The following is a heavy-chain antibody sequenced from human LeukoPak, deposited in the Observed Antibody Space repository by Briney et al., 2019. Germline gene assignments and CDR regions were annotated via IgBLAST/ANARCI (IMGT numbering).Heavy chain of an antibody. Sequence: SETLSLTCTVSGGSISSGGYYWGWVRQSPGKGLEWIGTIYYSGSTYYNPSLKSRVTISVDTSKNQFSLKLTSVTAADTAVYYCARHRLGDYGSPPDYWGQGTLVTVSS. CDR3: ARHRLGDYGSPPDY. D-gene: IGHD4-17*01. CDR2: IYYSGST. J-gene: IGHJ4*02. CDR1: GGSISSGGYY. V-gene: IGHV4-39*01.